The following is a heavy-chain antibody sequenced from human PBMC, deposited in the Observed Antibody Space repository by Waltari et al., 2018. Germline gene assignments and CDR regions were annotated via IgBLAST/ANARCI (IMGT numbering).Heavy chain of an antibody. CDR3: ARRYYDFWSGWRFDP. CDR2: IYPGYSDT. D-gene: IGHD3-3*01. J-gene: IGHJ5*02. CDR1: GYSFTSYW. Sequence: EVQLVQSGAEVKKPGASLKISCKGSGYSFTSYWIGWVRQMPGKGLEWMGIIYPGYSDTRYSPSFQGQVTISADKSISTAYLQWSSLKASDTAMYYCARRYYDFWSGWRFDPWGQGTLVTVSS. V-gene: IGHV5-51*01.